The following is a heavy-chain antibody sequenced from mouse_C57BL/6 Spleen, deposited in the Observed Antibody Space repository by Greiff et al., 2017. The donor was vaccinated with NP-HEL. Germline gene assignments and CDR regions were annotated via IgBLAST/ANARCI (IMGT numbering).Heavy chain of an antibody. CDR2: ISSGGSYT. V-gene: IGHV5-6*01. CDR1: GFTFSSYG. CDR3: ARQGTYPGTLDY. J-gene: IGHJ2*01. D-gene: IGHD3-1*01. Sequence: EVKLVESGGDLVKPGGSLKLSCAASGFTFSSYGMSWVRQTPDKRLEWVATISSGGSYTCYPDSVTGRFTISRDNAKNTLYLQMSSLKSEDTAMYYCARQGTYPGTLDYWGQGTTLTVSS.